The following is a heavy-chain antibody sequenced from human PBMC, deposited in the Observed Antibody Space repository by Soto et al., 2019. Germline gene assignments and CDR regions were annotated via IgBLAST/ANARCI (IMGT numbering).Heavy chain of an antibody. CDR2: IYYSGST. CDR1: GGSISSYY. D-gene: IGHD3-3*01. J-gene: IGHJ6*02. Sequence: SETLSLTCTVSGGSISSYYWSWIRQPPGKGLEWIGYIYYSGSTNYNPSLKSRVTISVDTSKNQFSLKLSSVTAADTAVYYCAGTYYDFWSGYYYYYYGMDVWGQGTTVTVSS. V-gene: IGHV4-59*01. CDR3: AGTYYDFWSGYYYYYYGMDV.